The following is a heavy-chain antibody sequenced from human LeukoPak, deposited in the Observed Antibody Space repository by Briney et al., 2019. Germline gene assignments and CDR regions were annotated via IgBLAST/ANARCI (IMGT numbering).Heavy chain of an antibody. V-gene: IGHV3-23*01. Sequence: GGSLRLSCVASGITFSSYAMSWVRQAPGKGLEWVSGISGNGGSTYYADSVKGRSTISRDNSKNTLYLRMNSLRAEDTAVYYCAKDLGFSSSWYYFDYWGQGTLVTVSS. CDR3: AKDLGFSSSWYYFDY. D-gene: IGHD6-13*01. CDR2: ISGNGGST. J-gene: IGHJ4*02. CDR1: GITFSSYA.